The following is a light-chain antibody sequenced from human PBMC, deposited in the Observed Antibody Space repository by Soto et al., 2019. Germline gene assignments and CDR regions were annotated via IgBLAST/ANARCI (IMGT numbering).Light chain of an antibody. Sequence: QSALTQPASVSGSPGQSITISCTGTNNDVVNFDLVSWYQQHPGKAPKLIIYEASKRPSGISTRFSGSKSGNTASVTISGLQAEDEADYYCSSYTSGSVLFGGGTKLTVL. CDR2: EAS. CDR1: NNDVVNFDL. J-gene: IGLJ2*01. CDR3: SSYTSGSVL. V-gene: IGLV2-14*02.